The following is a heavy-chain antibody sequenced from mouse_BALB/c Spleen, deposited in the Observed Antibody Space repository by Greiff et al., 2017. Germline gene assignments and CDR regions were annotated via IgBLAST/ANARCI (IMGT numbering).Heavy chain of an antibody. CDR1: GYTFTSYY. CDR2: INPSNGGT. V-gene: IGHV1S81*02. CDR3: TRGGTDY. D-gene: IGHD3-3*01. J-gene: IGHJ2*01. Sequence: QVHVKQSGAELVKPGASVKLSCKASGYTFTSYYMYWVKQRPGQGLEWIGEINPSNGGTNFNEKFKSKATLTVDKSSSTAYMQLSSLTSEDSAVYYCTRGGTDYWGQGTTLTVSS.